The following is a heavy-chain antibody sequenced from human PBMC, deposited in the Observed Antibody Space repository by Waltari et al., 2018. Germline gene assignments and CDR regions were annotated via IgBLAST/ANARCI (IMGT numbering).Heavy chain of an antibody. J-gene: IGHJ1*01. D-gene: IGHD6-19*01. CDR3: ARGVAVAGTAGPDFQH. CDR2: INPNSGGT. Sequence: QVQLVQSGAEVKKPGASVKVSCKASGYTFTGYYMHWVRQAPGKGLEWMGWINPNSGGTNYAQKFQGWVTMTRDTSISTAYMELSRLRSDDTAVYYCARGVAVAGTAGPDFQHWGQGTLVTVSS. V-gene: IGHV1-2*04. CDR1: GYTFTGYY.